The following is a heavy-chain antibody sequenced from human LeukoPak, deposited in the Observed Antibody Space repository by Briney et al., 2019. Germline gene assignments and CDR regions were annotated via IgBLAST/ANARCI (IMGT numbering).Heavy chain of an antibody. D-gene: IGHD3-22*01. Sequence: SETLSLTCAVYGGSFSGYYWSWIRQPPGKGLEWIGEINHSGSTNYNPSLKSRVTISVDTSKNQFSLKLSSVTAADTAVYYCARGRSQDDSSGYYLIHWGQGTLVTVSS. CDR1: GGSFSGYY. CDR3: ARGRSQDDSSGYYLIH. J-gene: IGHJ4*02. V-gene: IGHV4-34*01. CDR2: INHSGST.